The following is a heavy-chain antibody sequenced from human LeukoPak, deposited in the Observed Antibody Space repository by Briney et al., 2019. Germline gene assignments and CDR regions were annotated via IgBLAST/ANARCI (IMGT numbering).Heavy chain of an antibody. D-gene: IGHD3-16*01. CDR1: GLTFSNYW. CDR2: IKQDGSEK. J-gene: IGHJ4*02. V-gene: IGHV3-7*03. CDR3: ARDGFGTGSN. Sequence: GGSLRLSCAASGLTFSNYWMDWVRQAPGKGLEWVANIKQDGSEKNYVDSVKGRFIISRDNAKSSLYLQMNTLRADDTAVYYCARDGFGTGSNWGQGTLATVSS.